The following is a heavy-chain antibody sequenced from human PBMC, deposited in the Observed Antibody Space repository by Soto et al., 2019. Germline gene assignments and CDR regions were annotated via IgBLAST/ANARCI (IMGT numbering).Heavy chain of an antibody. CDR2: ISAYNGNT. J-gene: IGHJ4*02. CDR3: ARDAAAGLNDY. CDR1: GYTFTSYG. V-gene: IGHV1-18*01. D-gene: IGHD6-13*01. Sequence: QVQLVQSGAEVKKPGASVKVSCKASGYTFTSYGISWVRQAPGQGLEWMGWISAYNGNTKYVQKFQGRVTMTTDTSTSTAYMERRSLRSDDTAVYYWARDAAAGLNDYWGQGTLVTVSS.